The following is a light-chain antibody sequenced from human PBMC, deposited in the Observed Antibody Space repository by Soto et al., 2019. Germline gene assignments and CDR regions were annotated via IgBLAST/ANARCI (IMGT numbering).Light chain of an antibody. CDR1: QSVSGW. J-gene: IGKJ4*01. CDR3: QQYDSYPLT. V-gene: IGKV1-5*03. CDR2: TAS. Sequence: DIPMTQSPSTLSASVGDRVTITCRASQSVSGWLAWYQQRPGKAPKLLIYTASTLESGVPSRFSGSGYGTECTLTISTLQPDDFATYYCQQYDSYPLTFGGGTKVEIK.